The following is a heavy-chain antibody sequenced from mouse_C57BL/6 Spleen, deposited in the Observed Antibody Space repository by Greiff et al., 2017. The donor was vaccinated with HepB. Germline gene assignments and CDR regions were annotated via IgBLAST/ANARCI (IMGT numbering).Heavy chain of an antibody. V-gene: IGHV5-16*01. CDR2: INYDGSST. D-gene: IGHD1-1*01. CDR1: GFTFSDYY. Sequence: EVNVVESEGGLVQPGSSMKLSCTASGFTFSDYYMAWVRQVPEKGLEWVANINYDGSSTYYLDSLKSRFIISRDNAKNILYLQMSSLKSEDTATYYCARAPDYYGSSGYYFDYWGQGTTLTVSS. J-gene: IGHJ2*01. CDR3: ARAPDYYGSSGYYFDY.